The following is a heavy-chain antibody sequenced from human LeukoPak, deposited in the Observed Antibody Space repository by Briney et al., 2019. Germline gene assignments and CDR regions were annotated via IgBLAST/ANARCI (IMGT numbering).Heavy chain of an antibody. CDR2: INPNSGGT. Sequence: GASVKVSCKASGYTFTGYYMHWVRQAPGQGLEWMGWINPNSGGTNYAQKFQGRVTMTRDTSISTAYMELSRLRSDDTAVYYCARDGCSSTSCPTSGYYYYYMDVWGKGTTVTISS. J-gene: IGHJ6*03. D-gene: IGHD2-2*01. CDR1: GYTFTGYY. V-gene: IGHV1-2*02. CDR3: ARDGCSSTSCPTSGYYYYYMDV.